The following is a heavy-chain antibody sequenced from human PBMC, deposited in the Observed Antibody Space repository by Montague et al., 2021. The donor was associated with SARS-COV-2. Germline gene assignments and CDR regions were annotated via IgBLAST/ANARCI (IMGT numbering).Heavy chain of an antibody. CDR1: GASISSSNYY. CDR2: IHYSGST. CDR3: ARGDFGVVIIPYYYYYMDV. D-gene: IGHD3-3*01. J-gene: IGHJ6*03. Sequence: SETLSLTCTVSGASISSSNYYWGWIRQPPGKGLEWIATIHYSGSTYYKPSLKSRLTISVDTSKNQFSLRLSSVTAADTAVYYCARGDFGVVIIPYYYYYMDVWGQGTTVTVSS. V-gene: IGHV4-39*01.